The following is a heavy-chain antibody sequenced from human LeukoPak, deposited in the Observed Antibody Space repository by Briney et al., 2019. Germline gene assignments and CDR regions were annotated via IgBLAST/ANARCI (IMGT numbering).Heavy chain of an antibody. CDR2: ICWNRGSI. V-gene: IGHV3-9*01. D-gene: IGHD2-2*01. J-gene: IGHJ4*02. Sequence: PGGSLRLSCAASGFTFDDYAMHWVRQAPGEGLGRVSGICWNRGSIGYADSVKGRFTISRDNAKNSLYLQMTSLRAEDTALYYCAKDVVPAAQPPLFDYWGQGTLVTVSS. CDR3: AKDVVPAAQPPLFDY. CDR1: GFTFDDYA.